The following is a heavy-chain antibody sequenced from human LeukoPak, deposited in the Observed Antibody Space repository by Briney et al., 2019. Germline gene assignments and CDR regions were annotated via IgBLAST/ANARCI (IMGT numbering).Heavy chain of an antibody. CDR1: GFTFSSYS. J-gene: IGHJ4*02. CDR3: ARDPTTPYGSGSTDY. CDR2: ISSSSSYI. D-gene: IGHD3-10*01. Sequence: GGSLRLSCAASGFTFSSYSMNWVRQAPGKGLEWVSSISSSSSYIYYADSVKGRFTISRDNAKNSLYLQMNSLRAEDTAVYYCARDPTTPYGSGSTDYWGQGTLVTVSS. V-gene: IGHV3-21*01.